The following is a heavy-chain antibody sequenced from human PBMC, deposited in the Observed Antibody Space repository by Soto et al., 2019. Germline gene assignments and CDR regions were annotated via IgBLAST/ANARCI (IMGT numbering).Heavy chain of an antibody. CDR1: GFTFSTYW. V-gene: IGHV3-74*01. CDR2: INSDGSST. CDR3: AVIPRPGDGFDI. Sequence: EVQLVESGGGLVQPGGSLRVSCAASGFTFSTYWMHWVRQAPGKGLVWVSRINSDGSSTTYADSVKGRFTISRDNAKNTLYLKMNSLRAEDTAVYYCAVIPRPGDGFDIWGQGTMVTVSS. D-gene: IGHD3-22*01. J-gene: IGHJ3*02.